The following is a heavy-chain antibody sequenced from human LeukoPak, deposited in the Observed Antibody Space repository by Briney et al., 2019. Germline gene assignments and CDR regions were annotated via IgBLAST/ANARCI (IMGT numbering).Heavy chain of an antibody. D-gene: IGHD2-21*01. CDR3: ARDRVGDSDAFDV. CDR2: IKQDGSEK. Sequence: GESLRLSCAASGYRFSNNWMSWVPQAPGKGLEWVANIKQDGSEKFYVDSVKGRFTISRDNAKSSLYLQMSSLRAEDTAIYYCARDRVGDSDAFDVWGQGTVVTVS. CDR1: GYRFSNNW. J-gene: IGHJ3*01. V-gene: IGHV3-7*01.